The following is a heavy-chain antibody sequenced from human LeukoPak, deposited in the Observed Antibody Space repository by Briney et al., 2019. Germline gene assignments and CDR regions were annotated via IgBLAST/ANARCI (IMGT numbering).Heavy chain of an antibody. Sequence: PSETLSLTCAVYGGSFSGYYWSWIRQPPGKGLEWIGEINHSGSTSYNPSLKSRVTISVDTSKNQFSLKLSSVTAADTAVYYCAEKYYYDSSGYLDAFDIWGQGTMVTVSS. CDR3: AEKYYYDSSGYLDAFDI. CDR2: INHSGST. CDR1: GGSFSGYY. J-gene: IGHJ3*02. D-gene: IGHD3-22*01. V-gene: IGHV4-34*01.